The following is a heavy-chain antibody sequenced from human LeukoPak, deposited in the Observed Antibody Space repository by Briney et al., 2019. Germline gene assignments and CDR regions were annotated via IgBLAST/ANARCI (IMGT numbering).Heavy chain of an antibody. D-gene: IGHD3-3*01. CDR1: GGTFSSYA. CDR2: IIPIFGTA. J-gene: IGHJ5*02. CDR3: ARQRSGHGWFDP. V-gene: IGHV1-69*13. Sequence: ASVKVSCKASGGTFSSYAISWVRQAPGQGLEWMGGIIPIFGTANYAQKFQGRVTITADESTSTAYMELSSLRSEDTAVYYCARQRSGHGWFDPWGQGTLVTVSS.